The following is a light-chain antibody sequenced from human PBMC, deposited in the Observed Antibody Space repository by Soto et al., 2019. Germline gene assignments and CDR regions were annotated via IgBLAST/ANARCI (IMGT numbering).Light chain of an antibody. CDR3: QQYNIYPLT. J-gene: IGKJ4*01. CDR1: QDINSY. Sequence: DVQMAQSPSSLSASVGDRVTITCRASQDINSYLAWYQQKPGNAPKSLIYAASSLQTGVPSRFSGSESGTDFTLTINNLQHEDSATYYCQQYNIYPLTFGGGTKVEIK. V-gene: IGKV1D-16*01. CDR2: AAS.